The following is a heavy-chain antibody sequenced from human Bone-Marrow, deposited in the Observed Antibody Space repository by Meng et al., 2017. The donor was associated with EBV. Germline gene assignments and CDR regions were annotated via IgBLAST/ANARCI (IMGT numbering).Heavy chain of an antibody. CDR1: GGTFSSYA. V-gene: IGHV1-69*01. CDR2: IIPIFGTA. D-gene: IGHD1-14*01. J-gene: IGHJ4*02. CDR3: ARGGNRELHFDY. Sequence: VQLGRAGVGVERPGSSVKVSCKASGGTFSSYAISWVRQAPGQGLEWMGGIIPIFGTANYAQKFQGRVTITADESTSTAYMELSSLRSEDTAVYYCARGGNRELHFDYWGQGTLVTVSS.